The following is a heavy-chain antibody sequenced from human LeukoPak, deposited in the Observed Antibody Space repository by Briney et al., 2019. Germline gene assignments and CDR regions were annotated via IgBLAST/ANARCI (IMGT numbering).Heavy chain of an antibody. CDR2: ISSGSSYI. V-gene: IGHV3-21*01. CDR3: ARLLGSVFDY. Sequence: GGSLRPSCAASGFTFSSYSMNWVRQAPGKGLEWVSYISSGSSYIYYADAVKGQFTISRDNAKNSLYLQMNSLRAEDTAVYYCARLLGSVFDYWGQGTLVTVSS. CDR1: GFTFSSYS. J-gene: IGHJ4*02. D-gene: IGHD2-8*02.